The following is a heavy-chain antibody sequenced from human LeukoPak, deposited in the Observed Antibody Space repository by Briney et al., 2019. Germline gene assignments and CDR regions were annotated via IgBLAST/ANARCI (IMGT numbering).Heavy chain of an antibody. CDR3: ARGYSSGLPYYYYYGMDV. CDR1: GYTFTSYG. V-gene: IGHV1-18*01. Sequence: ASVKVSCKASGYTFTSYGISWVRQAPGQGLEWKGWISAYNGNTNYAQKLQGRVTMTTDTSTSTAYMELRSLRSDDTAVYYCARGYSSGLPYYYYYGMDVWGQGTTVTVSS. CDR2: ISAYNGNT. D-gene: IGHD6-19*01. J-gene: IGHJ6*02.